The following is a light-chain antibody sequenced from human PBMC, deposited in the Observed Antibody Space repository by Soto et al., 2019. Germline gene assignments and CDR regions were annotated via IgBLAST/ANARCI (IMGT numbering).Light chain of an antibody. CDR3: QQYNNWPPLN. V-gene: IGKV3-15*01. Sequence: EIVMTQSPATLSVSPGERATLSCTASQSVSSNFAWYQQKPGQAPRLLIYGASTRATGIPARFSSSGYGTEFTLTISSLQSEDFAVYYCQQYNNWPPLNFGGGTKVEIK. CDR2: GAS. CDR1: QSVSSN. J-gene: IGKJ4*01.